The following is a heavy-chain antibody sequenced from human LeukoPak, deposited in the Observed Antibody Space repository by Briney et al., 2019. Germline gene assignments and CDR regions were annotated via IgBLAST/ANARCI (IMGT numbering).Heavy chain of an antibody. V-gene: IGHV1-18*01. J-gene: IGHJ3*02. CDR1: GYTFTRYG. D-gene: IGHD1-26*01. Sequence: ASVKVSCKASGYTFTRYGISWVRHAPGQGLEWMGWISAYNGHTNYAQKFQGRVTMTTDTSKSTAYMELRSLRSDDTAVYYCARDIEFGAFDIWGQGTMVTVSS. CDR2: ISAYNGHT. CDR3: ARDIEFGAFDI.